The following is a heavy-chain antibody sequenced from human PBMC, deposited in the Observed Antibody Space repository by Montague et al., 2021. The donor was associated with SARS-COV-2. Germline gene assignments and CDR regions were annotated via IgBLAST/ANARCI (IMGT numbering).Heavy chain of an antibody. Sequence: CAISGDSVFPNSAAWSWFRQSPSRGLEWLGWTYHRSKWYLDYAVAVKGRITINADTSRNQFSLQLNSVTPEDTAVYYCAREGTVPGPRGIYFDDWGQGTLVTVSS. J-gene: IGHJ4*02. CDR1: GDSVFPNSAA. CDR3: AREGTVPGPRGIYFDD. CDR2: TYHRSKWYL. V-gene: IGHV6-1*01. D-gene: IGHD1-1*01.